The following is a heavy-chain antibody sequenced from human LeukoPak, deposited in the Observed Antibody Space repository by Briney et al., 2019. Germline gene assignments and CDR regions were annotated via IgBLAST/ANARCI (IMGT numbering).Heavy chain of an antibody. V-gene: IGHV3-30*18. J-gene: IGHJ4*02. CDR3: AKDMGRWELVPGY. CDR1: GFTFSSYG. D-gene: IGHD1-26*01. CDR2: ISYDGSNK. Sequence: GGSLRLSCAASGFTFSSYGMHWVRQAPGKGLEWVAVISYDGSNKYYADSVKGRFTISRDNSKNTLYLQMNSLRAEDTAVYYCAKDMGRWELVPGYWGQGTLVTVSS.